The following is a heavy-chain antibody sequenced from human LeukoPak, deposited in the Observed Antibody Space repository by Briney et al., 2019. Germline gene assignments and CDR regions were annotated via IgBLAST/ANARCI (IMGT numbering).Heavy chain of an antibody. J-gene: IGHJ4*02. CDR3: APSVRSGGSYYFDY. D-gene: IGHD2-15*01. CDR2: INPSDGST. CDR1: GDSFTKYY. Sequence: GASVKVSCKASGDSFTKYYMHWVRQAPGQGLEWTGIINPSDGSTTYTQKFQGRVTMTTDTSTSTVYMELSSLRSEDTAVYYCAPSVRSGGSYYFDYWGQGTLATVSS. V-gene: IGHV1-46*01.